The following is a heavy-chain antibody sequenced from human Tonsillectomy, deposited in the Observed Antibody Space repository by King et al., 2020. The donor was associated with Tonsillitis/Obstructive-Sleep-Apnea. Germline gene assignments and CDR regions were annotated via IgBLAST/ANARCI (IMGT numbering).Heavy chain of an antibody. Sequence: VQLQESGPGLVKPSQTLSLTCTVSGGSISTGGYYWRWIRQHPGKGLEWIGYIYYSGSTYYNPSLKSRVTISVDTSKNQFSLKLSSVTAADTAVYYCAGGVEYFDRSGQKNWFDPWGQGTLGTVSS. V-gene: IGHV4-31*03. CDR1: GGSISTGGYY. CDR2: IYYSGST. J-gene: IGHJ5*02. D-gene: IGHD3-22*01. CDR3: AGGVEYFDRSGQKNWFDP.